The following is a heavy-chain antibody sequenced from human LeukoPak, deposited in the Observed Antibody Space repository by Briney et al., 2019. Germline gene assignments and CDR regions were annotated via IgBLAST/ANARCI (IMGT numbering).Heavy chain of an antibody. Sequence: GSLRLSCAASGFTVSSNYMSWVRQPPGKGLEWIGEIYHTGTTNYNPSLKSRVTISVDMSKNQFSLKLSSVTAADTAVYYCAKDREYQLLPGNWFDPWGQGTLVTVSS. V-gene: IGHV4-4*02. D-gene: IGHD2-2*01. CDR2: IYHTGTT. J-gene: IGHJ5*02. CDR3: AKDREYQLLPGNWFDP. CDR1: GFTVSSNY.